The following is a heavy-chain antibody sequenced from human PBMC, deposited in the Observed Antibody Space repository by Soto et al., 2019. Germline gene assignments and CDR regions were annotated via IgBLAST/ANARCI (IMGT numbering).Heavy chain of an antibody. CDR1: GGTFSSYG. CDR2: INPFKGDT. Sequence: ASVKVSCKASGGTFSSYGITWVRQAPGQGLDWMGWINPFKGDTNSAARFQDRVTMTTDTSTRTAYMELRSLRSDDTAVYYCARVKVPAAILGAFDLWGQGTLVTVSS. J-gene: IGHJ3*01. CDR3: ARVKVPAAILGAFDL. V-gene: IGHV1-18*01. D-gene: IGHD2-2*02.